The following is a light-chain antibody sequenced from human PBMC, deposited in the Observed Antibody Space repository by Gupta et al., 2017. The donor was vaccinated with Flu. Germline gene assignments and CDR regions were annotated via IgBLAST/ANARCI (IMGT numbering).Light chain of an antibody. CDR1: SSDVGGYNY. J-gene: IGLJ1*01. CDR3: CSYAGSPLYV. V-gene: IGLV2-11*01. CDR2: DVV. Sequence: QSAPTHPRSVSGSPGQSVTISCTGTSSDVGGYNYHCWYQQHPGKAPKLMIYDVVKRPSGVPDRFSASKSGNTASLTISGLQAEDEADYYCCSYAGSPLYVFGTGTKVTVL.